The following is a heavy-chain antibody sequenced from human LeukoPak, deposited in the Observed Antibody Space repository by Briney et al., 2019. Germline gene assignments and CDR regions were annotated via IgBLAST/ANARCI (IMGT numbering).Heavy chain of an antibody. CDR1: GGSISSYY. CDR2: IYYSGST. Sequence: PSETLSLTCTVSGGSISSYYWSWIRQPPGKGLEWIGYIYYSGSTNYNPSLKSRVTISVDTSKNQFSLKLSSVTAADTAVYYCARHLLTSPYYYDSSGYYFYWGQGTLVTVSS. CDR3: ARHLLTSPYYYDSSGYYFY. V-gene: IGHV4-59*08. D-gene: IGHD3-22*01. J-gene: IGHJ4*02.